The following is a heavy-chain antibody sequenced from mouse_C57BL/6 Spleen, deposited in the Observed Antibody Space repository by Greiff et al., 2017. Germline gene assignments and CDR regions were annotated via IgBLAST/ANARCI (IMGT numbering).Heavy chain of an antibody. CDR1: GFSLTSYG. D-gene: IGHD2-2*01. V-gene: IGHV2-5*01. CDR3: AKGGMVTTEVLAY. CDR2: IWRGGST. J-gene: IGHJ3*01. Sequence: VQGVESGPGLVQPSQSLSITCTVSGFSLTSYGVHWVRQSPGKGLEWLGVIWRGGSTDYNAAFMSRLSITKDNSKSHVFFKMNSLQADDTAIYYCAKGGMVTTEVLAYWGQGTLVTVSA.